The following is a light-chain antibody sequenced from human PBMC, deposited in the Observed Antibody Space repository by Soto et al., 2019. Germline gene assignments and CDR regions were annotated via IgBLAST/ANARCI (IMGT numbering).Light chain of an antibody. CDR3: QQYGSSPRT. Sequence: EIVLTQSPGTLSLSPGERATLSCRASQSVSSNYLAWYQQKPGQAPRLLIYGASSRATGIPDRFSGSGSVTDFTLTISRLEPEDFAVDYCQQYGSSPRTFGQGTKVEIK. CDR2: GAS. J-gene: IGKJ1*01. V-gene: IGKV3-20*01. CDR1: QSVSSNY.